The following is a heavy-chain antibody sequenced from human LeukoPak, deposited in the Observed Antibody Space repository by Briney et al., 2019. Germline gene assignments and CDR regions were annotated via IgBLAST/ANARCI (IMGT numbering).Heavy chain of an antibody. CDR1: GYTFTGYY. D-gene: IGHD2-2*02. V-gene: IGHV1-2*06. J-gene: IGHJ4*02. CDR3: ATTRRDIVVVPAAIGEFDY. CDR2: INPNSGGT. Sequence: ASVKVSCKASGYTFTGYYMHWVRQAPGQGLEWMGRINPNSGGTNYAQKFQGRVTMTRDTSISTAYMELSRLRSDDTAVYYCATTRRDIVVVPAAIGEFDYWGQGTLVTVSS.